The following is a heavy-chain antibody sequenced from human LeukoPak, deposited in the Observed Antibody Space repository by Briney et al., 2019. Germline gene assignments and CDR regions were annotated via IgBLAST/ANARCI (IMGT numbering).Heavy chain of an antibody. V-gene: IGHV5-51*01. CDR2: IYPGDSDT. Sequence: GESLKISCKGSGYSFTSYWIGCVRQVPGKGLEWMGIIYPGDSDTRYSPSFQGQVTISADQSISTAYLQWSSLKASDTAMYYCARRSRGYDSSGYYLDYWGQGTLVTVSS. D-gene: IGHD3-22*01. CDR3: ARRSRGYDSSGYYLDY. CDR1: GYSFTSYW. J-gene: IGHJ4*02.